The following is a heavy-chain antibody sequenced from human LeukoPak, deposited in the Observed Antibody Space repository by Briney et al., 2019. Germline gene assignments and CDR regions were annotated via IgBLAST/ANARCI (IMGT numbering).Heavy chain of an antibody. V-gene: IGHV1-24*01. CDR1: GYTHTELS. D-gene: IGHD1-1*01. CDR3: ATDPSWSVQLEPNYYYGMDV. CDR2: FDPEDGET. Sequence: ASVKVSCKVSGYTHTELSMHWVPQAPGKGREWMGGFDPEDGETIYAQKFQGRVTMTEDTSTDTAYMELSSVRSEDTAVYYCATDPSWSVQLEPNYYYGMDVWGQGTTVTVSS. J-gene: IGHJ6*02.